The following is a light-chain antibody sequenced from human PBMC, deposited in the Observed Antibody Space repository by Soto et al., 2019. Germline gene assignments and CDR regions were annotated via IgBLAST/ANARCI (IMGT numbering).Light chain of an antibody. J-gene: IGLJ1*01. Sequence: VLTQPASVSGSPGQSITISCTGTSTDVGRYNYVSWYQRHPGKAPKLMIYDVSNRPSGVSSRFSGSKSGITASLTISGLQAEDEADYYFSSYTSDSTYVFGTGTKVTVL. CDR1: STDVGRYNY. V-gene: IGLV2-14*01. CDR2: DVS. CDR3: SSYTSDSTYV.